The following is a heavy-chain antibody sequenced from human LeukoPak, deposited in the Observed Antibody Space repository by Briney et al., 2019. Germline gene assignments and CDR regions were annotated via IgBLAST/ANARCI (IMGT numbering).Heavy chain of an antibody. CDR3: ARDRGLGYCSGGSCLNGMDV. CDR2: IYYSGST. D-gene: IGHD2-15*01. Sequence: PSETLSLTCTVSGGSISSGGYYWSWIRQHPGKGLELIGYIYYSGSTDYNPSLKSRVTISVDTSRNQFSLKLSSVTAADTAVYYCARDRGLGYCSGGSCLNGMDVWGQGTTVTVSS. V-gene: IGHV4-31*03. CDR1: GGSISSGGYY. J-gene: IGHJ6*02.